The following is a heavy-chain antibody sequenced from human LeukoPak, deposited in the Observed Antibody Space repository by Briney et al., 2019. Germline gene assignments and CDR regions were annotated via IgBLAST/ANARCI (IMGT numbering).Heavy chain of an antibody. CDR1: GASITTTNW. V-gene: IGHV4-4*02. Sequence: SETLSLTCAVSGASITTTNWWSWGRQPPGKRLEWIGEVHLSGATYYNPSLESRVSMSIDKSKNHLSLEVTSVTAADTAIYYCTRESGAFSPFGFWGQGTLLTVSS. D-gene: IGHD1-26*01. CDR3: TRESGAFSPFGF. CDR2: VHLSGAT. J-gene: IGHJ4*02.